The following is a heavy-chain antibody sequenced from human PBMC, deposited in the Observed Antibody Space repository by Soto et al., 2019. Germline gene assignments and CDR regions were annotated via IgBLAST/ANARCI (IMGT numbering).Heavy chain of an antibody. CDR1: GFTFNTYA. J-gene: IGHJ4*02. CDR3: AKDPRKGIVATNLGY. V-gene: IGHV3-64D*06. Sequence: GGSLRLSCSASGFTFNTYAMHWVRQAPGKGLEYVSVISSEGGSTYYADSVKGRFTISRDNSKNTLYLQMSSLRAEDTAVYYCAKDPRKGIVATNLGYWGQGTLVTVSS. CDR2: ISSEGGST. D-gene: IGHD5-12*01.